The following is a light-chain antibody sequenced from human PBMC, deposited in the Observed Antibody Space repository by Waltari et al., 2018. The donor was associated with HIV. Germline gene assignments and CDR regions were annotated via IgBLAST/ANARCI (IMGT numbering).Light chain of an antibody. V-gene: IGLV1-51*01. CDR2: DNN. J-gene: IGLJ1*01. CDR3: GTWDSSLSAYV. CDR1: SSNLGNNY. Sequence: QSVLTQPPSGSSAPGQKVTISCSGSSSNLGNNYVAWYQQLPGTAPKLLIYDNNKRPSGIPDRFSGSKSGTSATLGITGLQTGDEADYYCGTWDSSLSAYVFGTGTKVTVL.